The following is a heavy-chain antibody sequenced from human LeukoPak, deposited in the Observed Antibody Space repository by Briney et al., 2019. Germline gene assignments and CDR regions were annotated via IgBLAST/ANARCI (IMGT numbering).Heavy chain of an antibody. CDR3: AREINDDYGDYDCPKDCWGIRDAFDI. CDR2: IYYSGST. V-gene: IGHV4-59*12. Sequence: SETLSLTCTVSGGSISSYYWSWIRQPPGKGLEWIGYIYYSGSTNYNPSLKSRVTISVDTSKNQFSLKLSSVTAADTAVYYCAREINDDYGDYDCPKDCWGIRDAFDIWGQGTLVTVSS. J-gene: IGHJ3*02. D-gene: IGHD4-17*01. CDR1: GGSISSYY.